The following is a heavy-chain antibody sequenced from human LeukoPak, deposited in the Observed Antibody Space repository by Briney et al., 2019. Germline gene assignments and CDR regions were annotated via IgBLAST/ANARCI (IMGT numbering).Heavy chain of an antibody. J-gene: IGHJ5*02. V-gene: IGHV1-2*02. CDR2: IKPNSGGT. CDR1: GYTFTGYY. CDR3: ARENDIVVVVAATRPNWFDP. Sequence: ASVKVSCKASGYTFTGYYMHWVRQAPGQGLEWMGWIKPNSGGTNYAQKFQGRVTMTRDTSISTAYMELSRLRSDDTAVYYCARENDIVVVVAATRPNWFDPWGQGTLVTVSS. D-gene: IGHD2-15*01.